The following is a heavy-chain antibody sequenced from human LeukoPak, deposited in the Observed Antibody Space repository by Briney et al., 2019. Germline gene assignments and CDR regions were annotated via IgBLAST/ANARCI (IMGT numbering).Heavy chain of an antibody. Sequence: GGSLRLSCAASGFTFDDYAMHWVRQAPGKGLEWVSGISWNSGSIGYADSVKGRFTISRDNAKNSLYLQMNSLRAEDTAVYYCASRQQLANWGQGTLVTVSS. V-gene: IGHV3-9*01. J-gene: IGHJ4*02. CDR1: GFTFDDYA. CDR2: ISWNSGSI. D-gene: IGHD6-13*01. CDR3: ASRQQLAN.